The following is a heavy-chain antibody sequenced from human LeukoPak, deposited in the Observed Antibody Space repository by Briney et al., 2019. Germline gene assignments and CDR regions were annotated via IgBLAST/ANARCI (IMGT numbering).Heavy chain of an antibody. Sequence: GGSLRLSCAASGFTFSSYAMSWVRQAPGKGLEWVSAISGSGGSTYYADSVKGRFTISRDNSKNTLYLQMNSLRAEDTAVYYCATPYYDSSGYYYGVLDYWGQGTLVTVSS. CDR3: ATPYYDSSGYYYGVLDY. J-gene: IGHJ4*02. CDR1: GFTFSSYA. D-gene: IGHD3-22*01. CDR2: ISGSGGST. V-gene: IGHV3-23*01.